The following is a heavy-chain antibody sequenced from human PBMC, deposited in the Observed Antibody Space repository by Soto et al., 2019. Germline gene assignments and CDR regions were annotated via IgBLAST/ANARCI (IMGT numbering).Heavy chain of an antibody. V-gene: IGHV1-69*01. CDR3: ARSQGSSTSLEIYYYYYYGMEV. CDR2: IIPIPGTA. J-gene: IGHJ6*02. Sequence: QVQLVQSGAEVKKPGSSVKVSCKASGGTFGSYAISWVRQAPGQGLEWMGGIIPIPGTANYAQKFQGRVTIAADESTSTAYMELSSLRYEDTAVYYCARSQGSSTSLEIYYYYYYGMEVWGQGPTVTVSS. CDR1: GGTFGSYA. D-gene: IGHD2-2*01.